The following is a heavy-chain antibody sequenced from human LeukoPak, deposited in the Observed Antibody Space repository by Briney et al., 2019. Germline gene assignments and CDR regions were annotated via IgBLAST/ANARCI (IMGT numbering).Heavy chain of an antibody. D-gene: IGHD3-22*01. V-gene: IGHV4-59*01. Sequence: PSETLSLTCTVSGGSISNYYWSWIRQPSGKGLEWIGYIYYSGSTNYNPSLKSRVTISVDTSKNQFSLKLSSVTAADTAVYYCARENHYYDSSGYYPHFDYWGQGTLVTVSS. CDR1: GGSISNYY. CDR2: IYYSGST. CDR3: ARENHYYDSSGYYPHFDY. J-gene: IGHJ4*02.